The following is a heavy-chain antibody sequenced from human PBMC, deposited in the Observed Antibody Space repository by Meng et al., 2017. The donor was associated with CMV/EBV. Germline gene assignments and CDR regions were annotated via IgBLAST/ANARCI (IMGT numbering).Heavy chain of an antibody. J-gene: IGHJ5*02. V-gene: IGHV4-34*01. D-gene: IGHD3-3*01. CDR2: INHSGST. Sequence: GFLQPSETLSLPFVFYGVSCIGYYWSWTRQPPGKGLEWIGEINHSGSTNYNPSLKSRVTISVDTSKNQFSLKLSSVTAADTAVYYCARGSRRLPRFNWFDPWGQGTLVTVSS. CDR3: ARGSRRLPRFNWFDP. CDR1: GVSCIGYY.